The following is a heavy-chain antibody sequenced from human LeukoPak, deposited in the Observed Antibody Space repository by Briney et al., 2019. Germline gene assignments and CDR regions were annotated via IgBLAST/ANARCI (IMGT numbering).Heavy chain of an antibody. J-gene: IGHJ4*02. V-gene: IGHV4-59*12. Sequence: GSLRLSCVASGFPFSSYWMSWIRQPPGRGREWIGFIYYSGTTNYNPSLKSRVTISVDTSKNQFSLKLSSVTAADTAVYYCARGGGLGRRDGNNDYWGQGTLVTVSS. CDR1: GFPFSSYW. CDR3: ARGGGLGRRDGNNDY. D-gene: IGHD5-24*01. CDR2: IYYSGTT.